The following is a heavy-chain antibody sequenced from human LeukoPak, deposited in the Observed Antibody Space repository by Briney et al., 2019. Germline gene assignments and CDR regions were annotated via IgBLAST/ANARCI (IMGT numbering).Heavy chain of an antibody. CDR1: GGSISSYY. CDR3: ARGIAAASERALDM. Sequence: SETLSLTCTVSGGSISSYYWSWIRQPAGKGLEWIGRIFTSGSTNYNPSPKSRVTMSVDTSKNQFSLKLSSVTAADTAVYYCARGIAAASERALDMWGQGTMVTVSS. CDR2: IFTSGST. J-gene: IGHJ3*02. D-gene: IGHD6-13*01. V-gene: IGHV4-4*07.